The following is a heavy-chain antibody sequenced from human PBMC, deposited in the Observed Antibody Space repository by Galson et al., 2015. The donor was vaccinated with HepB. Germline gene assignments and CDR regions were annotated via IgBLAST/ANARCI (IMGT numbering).Heavy chain of an antibody. Sequence: PALVKPTQTLTLTCTFSGFSLSTSGVGVGWIRQPPGKALEWLALIYWDDDKRYSPSLKSRLTITKDTSKNQVVLTMTNMDPVDTATYYCAHCLWFGDDYYYYGMDVWGPGTTVTVSS. CDR1: GFSLSTSGVG. J-gene: IGHJ6*02. D-gene: IGHD3-10*01. CDR2: IYWDDDK. V-gene: IGHV2-5*02. CDR3: AHCLWFGDDYYYYGMDV.